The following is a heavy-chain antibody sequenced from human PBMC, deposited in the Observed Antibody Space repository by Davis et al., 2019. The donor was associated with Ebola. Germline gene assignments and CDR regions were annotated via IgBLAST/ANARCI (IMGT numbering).Heavy chain of an antibody. J-gene: IGHJ6*04. Sequence: PSETLSLTCAISGDSVASGCWNWIRQSPSSGLEWLGRTYYSSSKWYNDYAVSVKSRITINPDTSKDQFSLQLNPVTPEDTALYYCARGWLRGGLDVWDEGTTVTVSS. D-gene: IGHD5-18*01. V-gene: IGHV6-1*01. CDR3: ARGWLRGGLDV. CDR2: TYYSSSKWYN. CDR1: GDSVASGC.